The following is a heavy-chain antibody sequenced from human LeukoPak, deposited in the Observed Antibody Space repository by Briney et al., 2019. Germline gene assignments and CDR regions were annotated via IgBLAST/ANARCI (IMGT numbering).Heavy chain of an antibody. CDR3: ARQSMVRGVFDIDY. J-gene: IGHJ4*02. V-gene: IGHV5-51*01. CDR1: GYSSTSYW. D-gene: IGHD3-10*01. CDR2: IYPGDSDT. Sequence: GESLKISCKGSGYSSTSYWIGWVRQMPGKGLEWMGIIYPGDSDTRYSPSFQGQVTISADKSISTACLQWSSLKASDTAMYYCARQSMVRGVFDIDYWGQGTLVTVSS.